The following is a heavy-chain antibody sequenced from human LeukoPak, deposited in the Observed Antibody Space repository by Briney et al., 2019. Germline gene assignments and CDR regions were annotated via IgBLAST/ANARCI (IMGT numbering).Heavy chain of an antibody. CDR1: GFTFSAYS. Sequence: PGGSLRLSCAASGFTFSAYSMNWVRQAPGKGLERISYISTVSTIYYADSVKGRFTISRDNAKNLLYLQMNSLRAEDSAVYYCARSADWGSPDFWGQGTLVTVSS. CDR3: ARSADWGSPDF. V-gene: IGHV3-48*01. J-gene: IGHJ4*02. D-gene: IGHD7-27*01. CDR2: ISTVSTI.